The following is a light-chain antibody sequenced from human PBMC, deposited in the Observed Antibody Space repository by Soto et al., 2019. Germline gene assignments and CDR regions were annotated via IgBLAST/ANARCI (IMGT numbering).Light chain of an antibody. Sequence: EIVLAQCPGTLSLSPGERATLSCRASHNVSSTYLAWYQQKPGQAPRLLIYGASSRATGIPDRFSGSGSGTDFTLTISRLEPEDFAVYYCQQYGSSPPYTFGQGTKLEIK. J-gene: IGKJ2*01. CDR1: HNVSSTY. CDR2: GAS. CDR3: QQYGSSPPYT. V-gene: IGKV3-20*01.